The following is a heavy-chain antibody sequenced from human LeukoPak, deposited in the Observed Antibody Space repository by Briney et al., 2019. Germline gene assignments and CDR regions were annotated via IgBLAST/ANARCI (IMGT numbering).Heavy chain of an antibody. V-gene: IGHV3-21*01. CDR3: AREVLIVVEPAANTIDY. Sequence: GGSLRLSCAASGFTFRDYTMNWVRQAPGKGLEWVSAINKSGTFIKYADSVKGRFTVSRDNARNSLFLQMNSLRVEDTAVYFCAREVLIVVEPAANTIDYWGQGTRVTVS. CDR1: GFTFRDYT. D-gene: IGHD2-15*01. J-gene: IGHJ4*02. CDR2: INKSGTFI.